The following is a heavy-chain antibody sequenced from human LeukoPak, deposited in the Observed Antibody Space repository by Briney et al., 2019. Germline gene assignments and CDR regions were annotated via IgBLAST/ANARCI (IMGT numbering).Heavy chain of an antibody. CDR2: IIHSGSN. CDR3: ARGGRGYRCDH. V-gene: IGHV4-34*01. CDR1: CGYLDGFL. J-gene: IGHJ4*02. D-gene: IGHD5-12*01. Sequence: SETLSLTCSIWCGYLDGFLWRLIRETPEKGVELIAEIIHSGSNNYNPSLASRVTISEDMSKNQWSLKLTSVTAADTAVYYCARGGRGYRCDHWGQGTLVTVSP.